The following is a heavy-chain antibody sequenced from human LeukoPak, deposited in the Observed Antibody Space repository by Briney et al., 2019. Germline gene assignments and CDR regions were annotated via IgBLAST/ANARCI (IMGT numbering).Heavy chain of an antibody. D-gene: IGHD3-10*01. V-gene: IGHV3-7*01. CDR3: ARDYYGSGSYYTNL. CDR2: IKQDGSEK. Sequence: GGSLRLSCAASGFTFSSYWMSWVRQAPGKGLEWVANIKQDGSEKYYVDSVKGRFTISRDNAKNSLYLQMNSLRAEDTAVYYCARDYYGSGSYYTNLWGQGTLVTVSS. CDR1: GFTFSSYW. J-gene: IGHJ5*02.